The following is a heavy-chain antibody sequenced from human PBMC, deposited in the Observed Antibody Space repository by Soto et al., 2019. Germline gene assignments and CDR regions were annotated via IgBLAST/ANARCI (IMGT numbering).Heavy chain of an antibody. CDR2: INPNSGGT. CDR3: ARGVVATIWSFDY. V-gene: IGHV1-2*04. CDR1: GYTFTGYY. Sequence: ASVKVSCKASGYTFTGYYMHWVRQAPGQGLEWMGWINPNSGGTNYAQKFQGWVTMTRDTSISTAYMELSRLRSDDTAVYYCARGVVATIWSFDYWGQGTLVTVSS. J-gene: IGHJ4*02. D-gene: IGHD5-12*01.